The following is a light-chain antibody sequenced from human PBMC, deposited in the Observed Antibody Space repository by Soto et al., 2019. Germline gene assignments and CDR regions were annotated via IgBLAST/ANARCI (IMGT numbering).Light chain of an antibody. CDR3: QQRHMWPIT. Sequence: VLTQSPVTLSLSPGEGATLSCRASQSFRGLLAWYQQKPGQAPRPLIYDAYNRATGIPPRFSGSGSGTDFTLTISSLEPEDSAVYYCQQRHMWPITFGQGTRLEIK. V-gene: IGKV3-11*01. CDR2: DAY. J-gene: IGKJ5*01. CDR1: QSFRGL.